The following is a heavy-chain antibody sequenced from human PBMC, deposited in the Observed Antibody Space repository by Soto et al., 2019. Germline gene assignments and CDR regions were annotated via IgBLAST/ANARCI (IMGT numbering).Heavy chain of an antibody. D-gene: IGHD3-10*01. Sequence: ASVKVSCKASGYPFTRYALHWVRQAPGQRLEWLGWINAGNGNTKYSQKFQGRVTITRDTSASTAYMELSSLRSEDTAVYYCARDLYYGSGTYNYFDYWGQGTQVTVSS. V-gene: IGHV1-3*01. J-gene: IGHJ4*02. CDR2: INAGNGNT. CDR3: ARDLYYGSGTYNYFDY. CDR1: GYPFTRYA.